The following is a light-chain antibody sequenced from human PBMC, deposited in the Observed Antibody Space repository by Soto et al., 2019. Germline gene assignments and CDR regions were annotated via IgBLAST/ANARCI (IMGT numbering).Light chain of an antibody. CDR1: SSDVGTYNL. CDR3: CSYAGTSTI. Sequence: QSVLTQPASVSGSPGQSITISCTGTSSDVGTYNLVSWYQQHPGKAPKLIIFEANRRPSGVSDRFSGSKSGNTASLTVSGLQADDEADYYCCSYAGTSTIFGGGTKLTVL. V-gene: IGLV2-23*01. CDR2: EAN. J-gene: IGLJ2*01.